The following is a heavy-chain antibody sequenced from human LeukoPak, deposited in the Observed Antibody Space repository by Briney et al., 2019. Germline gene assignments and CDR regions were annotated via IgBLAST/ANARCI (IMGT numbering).Heavy chain of an antibody. CDR1: GDSINNYY. CDR2: IYYSGTT. D-gene: IGHD3-3*01. Sequence: SETLSLTCTVSGDSINNYYWSWIRQPPGKGLEWIGYIYYSGTTDYNPSLKSRVTLSVDTSKNQFSLKLNSVTAADTAVYYCARFTIFGVVDAFDIWGQGTMVTVSS. J-gene: IGHJ3*02. CDR3: ARFTIFGVVDAFDI. V-gene: IGHV4-59*08.